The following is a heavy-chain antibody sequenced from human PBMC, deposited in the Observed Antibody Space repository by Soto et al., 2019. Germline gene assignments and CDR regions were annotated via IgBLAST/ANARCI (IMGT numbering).Heavy chain of an antibody. CDR2: FDPEDGET. CDR3: ATELGYCSSTSCYKYPGRLYGMDV. V-gene: IGHV1-24*01. D-gene: IGHD2-2*02. Sequence: QVQLVQSGAEVKKPGASVKVSCKVSGYTLTELSMHWVRQAPGKGLEWMGGFDPEDGETIYAQKFQGRVTMTEDTSTDTAYMDLSSLRSEDTAVYCCATELGYCSSTSCYKYPGRLYGMDVWGQGTTVTVSS. J-gene: IGHJ6*02. CDR1: GYTLTELS.